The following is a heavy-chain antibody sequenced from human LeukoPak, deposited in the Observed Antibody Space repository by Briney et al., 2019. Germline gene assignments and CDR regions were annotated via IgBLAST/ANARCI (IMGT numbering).Heavy chain of an antibody. Sequence: GGSLRLSCATSGFTFSSYGMQWVRQAPGKGLEWVAVIWYDGSNKYYADSVKGRFTISRDNSKNTLYLQMNSLRAEDTAVYYCARGRRDGYNDYWGQGTLVTVSS. J-gene: IGHJ4*02. CDR1: GFTFSSYG. D-gene: IGHD5-24*01. CDR3: ARGRRDGYNDY. V-gene: IGHV3-33*01. CDR2: IWYDGSNK.